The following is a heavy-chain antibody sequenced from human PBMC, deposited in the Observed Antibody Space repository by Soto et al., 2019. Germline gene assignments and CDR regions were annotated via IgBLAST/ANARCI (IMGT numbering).Heavy chain of an antibody. CDR2: IDPSDSYT. CDR3: ARASSGTNWFDP. D-gene: IGHD1-1*01. J-gene: IGHJ5*02. V-gene: IGHV5-10-1*01. CDR1: GYSFTSYW. Sequence: GESLKISCKGSGYSFTSYWIRWVRQMPGKGLEWMGRIDPSDSYTNYSPSFQGHVTISADKSISTAYLQWSSLKASDTAMYYCARASSGTNWFDPWGQGTLVTVSS.